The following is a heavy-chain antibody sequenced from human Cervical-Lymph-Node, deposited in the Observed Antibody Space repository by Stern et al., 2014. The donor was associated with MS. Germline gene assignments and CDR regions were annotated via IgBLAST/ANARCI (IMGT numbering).Heavy chain of an antibody. V-gene: IGHV3-74*03. CDR3: TKDTYGPEDY. J-gene: IGHJ4*02. D-gene: IGHD3-10*01. CDR2: INRDGTTI. Sequence: EVQLVESGGGLVQPGGSLRLSWVASGFTFRNYWMRWVRQGPGKGLVWVARINRDGTTITHADSVKGRFTISRDNAKNTLYLQMNSLRVEDTAVYYCTKDTYGPEDYWGQGTSVTVSS. CDR1: GFTFRNYW.